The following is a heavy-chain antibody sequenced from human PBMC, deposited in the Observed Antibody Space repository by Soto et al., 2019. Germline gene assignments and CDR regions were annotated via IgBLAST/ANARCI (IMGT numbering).Heavy chain of an antibody. J-gene: IGHJ4*02. CDR2: INSDGSST. Sequence: GGPLRLSYAASGFTFSSYCIRRVRQAPGKGLVWVSRINSDGSSTNYADSVKGRFTISRDNAQNTLYLEMNSLRVEDTAVYYCARAVGPFDYWGQGTLVTVSS. CDR1: GFTFSSYC. CDR3: ARAVGPFDY. V-gene: IGHV3-74*01.